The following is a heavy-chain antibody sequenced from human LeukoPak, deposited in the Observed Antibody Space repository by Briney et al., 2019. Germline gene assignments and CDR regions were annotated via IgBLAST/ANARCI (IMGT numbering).Heavy chain of an antibody. CDR2: IYTSGST. J-gene: IGHJ4*02. Sequence: SETLSLTCTVSGGSISSGSYYWSWIRQPAGKGLGWIGRIYTSGSTNYNPSLKSRVTISVDTSKNQFSLKLSSVTAADTAVYYCAREDSSISHSYGQFDYWGQGTLVTVSS. CDR1: GGSISSGSYY. CDR3: AREDSSISHSYGQFDY. D-gene: IGHD5-18*01. V-gene: IGHV4-61*02.